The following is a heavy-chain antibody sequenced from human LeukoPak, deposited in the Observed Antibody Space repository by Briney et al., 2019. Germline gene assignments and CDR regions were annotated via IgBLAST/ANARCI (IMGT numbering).Heavy chain of an antibody. V-gene: IGHV3-30-3*01. CDR1: RFTFSSYS. J-gene: IGHJ4*02. Sequence: PGGSLRLSCVASRFTFSSYSMHWVRQAPGKGLEWVAVISYDGNNKYYADSVKGRFTVSRDNAKNSLFLQMNSLRDEDTAVYYCARVLRGLYNLGDWGQGTLVTVSS. CDR3: ARVLRGLYNLGD. D-gene: IGHD3-10*01. CDR2: ISYDGNNK.